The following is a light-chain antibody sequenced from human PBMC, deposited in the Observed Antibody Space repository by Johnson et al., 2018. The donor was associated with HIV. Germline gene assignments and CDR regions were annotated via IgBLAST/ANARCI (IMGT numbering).Light chain of an antibody. CDR2: DNN. V-gene: IGLV1-51*01. CDR3: GTWDSSLSTYV. J-gene: IGLJ1*01. CDR1: SSNIGNNY. Sequence: QSVLTQPPSVSAAPGQKVTISCSGSSSNIGNNYVSWYQQLPGTAPKLLIYDNNKRPSGIPDRFSGSKSGTSATLGITGLQTGDEADYYCGTWDSSLSTYVSGRGTKVTAL.